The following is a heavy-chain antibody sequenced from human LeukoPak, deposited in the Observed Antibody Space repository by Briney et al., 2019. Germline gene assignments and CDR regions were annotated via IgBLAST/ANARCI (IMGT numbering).Heavy chain of an antibody. CDR3: AKERLRFLEWLFDY. CDR1: GFTFSSYA. D-gene: IGHD3-3*01. CDR2: ISYDGSNK. V-gene: IGHV3-30-3*01. Sequence: GRSLRLSCAASGFTFSSYAMHWVRQAPGKGLEWVAVISYDGSNKYYADSVKGRFTISRDNSKNTLYLQMNSLRAEDTAVYYCAKERLRFLEWLFDYWGQGTLVTVSS. J-gene: IGHJ4*02.